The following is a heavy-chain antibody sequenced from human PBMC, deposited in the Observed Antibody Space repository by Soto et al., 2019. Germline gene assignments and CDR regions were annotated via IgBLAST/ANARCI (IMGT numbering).Heavy chain of an antibody. CDR2: HIPMFGST. Sequence: SVKVSCKASGGTFSGAGVSWVRQAPGQGLEWMGNHIPMFGSTNYAEKFQGRLTISADAPATTAYMDLSSLRSDDTAVYYCARGDGFNYYFDYWGQGALVTVSS. CDR1: GGTFSGAG. J-gene: IGHJ4*02. V-gene: IGHV1-69*13. CDR3: ARGDGFNYYFDY. D-gene: IGHD1-1*01.